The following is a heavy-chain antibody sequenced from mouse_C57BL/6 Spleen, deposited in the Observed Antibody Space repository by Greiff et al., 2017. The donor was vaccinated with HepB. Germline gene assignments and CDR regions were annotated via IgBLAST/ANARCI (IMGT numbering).Heavy chain of an antibody. CDR3: ARDRYGDWYFDV. V-gene: IGHV3-6*01. Sequence: DVQLQESGPGLVKPSQSLSLTCSVTGYSITSGYYWNWIRQFPGNKLEWMGYISYDGSNNYNPSLKNRISITRDTSKNQFFLKLNSVTTEDTATYYCARDRYGDWYFDVWGTGTTVTVSS. CDR2: ISYDGSN. CDR1: GYSITSGYY. J-gene: IGHJ1*03. D-gene: IGHD1-1*02.